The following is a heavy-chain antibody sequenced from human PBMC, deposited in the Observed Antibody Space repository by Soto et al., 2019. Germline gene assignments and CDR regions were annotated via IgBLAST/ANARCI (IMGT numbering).Heavy chain of an antibody. CDR2: INHSGST. CDR1: GGSFSGYY. J-gene: IGHJ5*02. V-gene: IGHV4-34*01. D-gene: IGHD3-10*01. CDR3: ARGNPVLLWFGELYPDEGRWFDP. Sequence: ETLSLTCAVYGGSFSGYYWSWIRQPPGKGLEWIGEINHSGSTNYNPSLKSRVTISVDTSKNQFSLKLSSVTAADTAVYYCARGNPVLLWFGELYPDEGRWFDPWGQGTLVTVSS.